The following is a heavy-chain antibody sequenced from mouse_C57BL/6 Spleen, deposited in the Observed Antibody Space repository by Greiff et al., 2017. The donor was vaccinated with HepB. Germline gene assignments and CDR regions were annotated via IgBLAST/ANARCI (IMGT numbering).Heavy chain of an antibody. CDR3: ARYYGYDGGRFDY. J-gene: IGHJ2*01. CDR1: GYTFTSYW. Sequence: VQLQQSGAELVRPGTSVKLSCKAPGYTFTSYWMHWVKQRPGQGLEWIGVIDPSDSYTNYNQKFKGKATLTVDTSSSTAYMQLSSLTSEDSAVYYCARYYGYDGGRFDYWGQGTTLTVSS. CDR2: IDPSDSYT. D-gene: IGHD2-2*01. V-gene: IGHV1-59*01.